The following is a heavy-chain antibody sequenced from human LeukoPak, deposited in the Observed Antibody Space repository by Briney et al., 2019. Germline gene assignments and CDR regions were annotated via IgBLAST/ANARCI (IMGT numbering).Heavy chain of an antibody. J-gene: IGHJ4*02. V-gene: IGHV4-39*01. CDR2: IYYSGST. CDR3: ARVVKDYYGSGSPSHFDY. Sequence: PSETLSLTCTVSGGSISSSSYYWGWIRQPPGKGLEWIGSIYYSGSTYYNPSLKSRVTISVDTSKNRFSLKLSSVTAADTAVYYCARVVKDYYGSGSPSHFDYWGQGTLVTVSS. CDR1: GGSISSSSYY. D-gene: IGHD3-10*01.